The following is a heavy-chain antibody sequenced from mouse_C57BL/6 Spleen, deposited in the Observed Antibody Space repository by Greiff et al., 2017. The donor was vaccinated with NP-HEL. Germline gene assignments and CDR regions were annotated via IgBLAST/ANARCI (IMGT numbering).Heavy chain of an antibody. J-gene: IGHJ4*01. CDR2: IDPSDSYT. CDR1: GYTFTSYW. V-gene: IGHV1-59*01. Sequence: VQLQQSGAELVRPGTSVKLSCKASGYTFTSYWMHWVKQRPGQGLEWIGVIDPSDSYTNYNQKFKGKATLTVDTSSSTAYMQLSSLTSEDSAVYYCAREGESNFYYYAMDYWGQGTSVTVSS. CDR3: AREGESNFYYYAMDY.